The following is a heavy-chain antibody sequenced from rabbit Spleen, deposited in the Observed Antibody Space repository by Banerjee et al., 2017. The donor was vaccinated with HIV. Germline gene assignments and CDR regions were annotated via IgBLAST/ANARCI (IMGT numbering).Heavy chain of an antibody. CDR3: ARTPGYYSFGASGYADSYFNL. CDR1: GFSFSDRDV. D-gene: IGHD6-1*01. J-gene: IGHJ4*01. Sequence: QEQLVESGGGLVKPEGSLTLTCKASGFSFSDRDVMCWVRQAPGKGLEWIACINIVTGKTVYASWAKGRFIMSRTSSTTVFLQMTSLTAADTATYFCARTPGYYSFGASGYADSYFNLWGPGTLVTVS. V-gene: IGHV1S45*01. CDR2: INIVTGKT.